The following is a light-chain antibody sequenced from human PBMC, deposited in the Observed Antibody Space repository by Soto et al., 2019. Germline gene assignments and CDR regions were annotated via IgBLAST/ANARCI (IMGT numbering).Light chain of an antibody. V-gene: IGKV3-15*01. J-gene: IGKJ5*01. CDR2: GIS. Sequence: EMVMTQSPAILSVSPGESATLSCRFSQSVNSNYLAWYQQHPGQPPRLLIYGISTRATGIPARFSGSGSGTEFSLTISSLQSQDFATYYCQQSYSTSVTFGQGTRLEIK. CDR1: QSVNSN. CDR3: QQSYSTSVT.